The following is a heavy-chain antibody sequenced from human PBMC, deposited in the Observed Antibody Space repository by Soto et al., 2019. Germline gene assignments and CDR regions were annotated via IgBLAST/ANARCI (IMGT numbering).Heavy chain of an antibody. CDR1: GYTFTSYG. V-gene: IGHV1-18*01. CDR2: ISAYNGNT. D-gene: IGHD3-22*01. CDR3: ARASMYYYDSSGYPNDY. J-gene: IGHJ4*02. Sequence: ASVKVSCKASGYTFTSYGISWVRQAPGQGLEWMGWISAYNGNTNYAQKLQGRVTMTTDTSTSTAYMELRSLRSDDTAVYYCARASMYYYDSSGYPNDYWGQGTLVTVS.